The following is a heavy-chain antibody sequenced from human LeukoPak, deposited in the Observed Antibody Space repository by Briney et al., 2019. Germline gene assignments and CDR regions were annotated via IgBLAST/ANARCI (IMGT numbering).Heavy chain of an antibody. J-gene: IGHJ5*02. V-gene: IGHV4-34*01. D-gene: IGHD3-22*01. CDR2: INHSGST. CDR3: AGGPYYYDSSGYYYNWFDP. Sequence: SETLSLTCAVYGGSFSGYYWSWIRQPPGKGLEWIGEINHSGSTNYNPSLKSRVTISVDTSKNQFSLKLSSVTAADTAVYYCAGGPYYYDSSGYYYNWFDPWGQGTLVTVSS. CDR1: GGSFSGYY.